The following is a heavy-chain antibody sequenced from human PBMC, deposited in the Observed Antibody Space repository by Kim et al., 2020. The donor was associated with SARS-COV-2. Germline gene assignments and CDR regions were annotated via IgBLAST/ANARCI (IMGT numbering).Heavy chain of an antibody. V-gene: IGHV4-39*01. Sequence: NPSLKSRGTLSVETSKNQFSLKLSSVTAADTAVYYCARQTPRGYNLYDIAPWGQGTLVTVSS. J-gene: IGHJ5*02. CDR3: ARQTPRGYNLYDIAP. D-gene: IGHD5-12*01.